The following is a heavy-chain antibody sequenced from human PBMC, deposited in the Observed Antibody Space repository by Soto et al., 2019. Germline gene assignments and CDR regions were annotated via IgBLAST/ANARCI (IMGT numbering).Heavy chain of an antibody. D-gene: IGHD3-22*01. Sequence: LSLTCTVSGGSISSGDYYWSWIRQPPGKGLEWIGYIYYSGSTYYNPSLKSRVTISVDTSKNQFSLKLSSVTAADTAVYYCARGWMTYYYDSSGYYDAFDIWGQGTTVTVSS. J-gene: IGHJ3*02. CDR3: ARGWMTYYYDSSGYYDAFDI. CDR2: IYYSGST. CDR1: GGSISSGDYY. V-gene: IGHV4-30-4*01.